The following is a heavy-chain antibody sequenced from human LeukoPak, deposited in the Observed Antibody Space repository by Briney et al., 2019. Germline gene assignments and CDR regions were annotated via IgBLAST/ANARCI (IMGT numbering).Heavy chain of an antibody. Sequence: GGSLRLSCAASGFTFSSYAMTWVRQAPGKGLEWVSAISGSGGSTYYADSIKGQFTISRDNSKNTLYLQMNGLRAEDTAVYYCAKATVTSITIFDYWGQGTLVTVSS. D-gene: IGHD4-17*01. CDR1: GFTFSSYA. CDR2: ISGSGGST. CDR3: AKATVTSITIFDY. J-gene: IGHJ4*02. V-gene: IGHV3-23*01.